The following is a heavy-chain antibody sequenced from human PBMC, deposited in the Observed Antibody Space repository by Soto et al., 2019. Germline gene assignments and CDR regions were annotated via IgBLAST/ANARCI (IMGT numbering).Heavy chain of an antibody. V-gene: IGHV3-23*01. D-gene: IGHD4-17*01. CDR3: AKEPPLRWYNWFDP. CDR1: GVTFSSYA. J-gene: IGHJ5*02. Sequence: GGSLRLSGAASGVTFSSYAMSWVRQAPGKGLEWVSAISGSGGSTYYADSVKGRFTISRVNSKNTRYLQKNSPRAENTAVYYCAKEPPLRWYNWFDPWGQGTLVTVSS. CDR2: ISGSGGST.